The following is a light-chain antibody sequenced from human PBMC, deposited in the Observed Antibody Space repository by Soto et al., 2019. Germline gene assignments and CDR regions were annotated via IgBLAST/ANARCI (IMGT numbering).Light chain of an antibody. Sequence: QSVLTQPPSVSGAPGQRVTISCTGSSSNIGAGYDVHWYQQLPGTAPKLLIYGNSNRPSGVPDRFSCSKSDTSASLAITGLQAEDEADYYCQSYDISLSGVVFGGGTKLTVL. CDR2: GNS. V-gene: IGLV1-40*01. J-gene: IGLJ2*01. CDR1: SSNIGAGYD. CDR3: QSYDISLSGVV.